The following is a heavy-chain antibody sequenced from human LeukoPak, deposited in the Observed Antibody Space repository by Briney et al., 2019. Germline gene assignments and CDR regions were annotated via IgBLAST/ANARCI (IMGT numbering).Heavy chain of an antibody. J-gene: IGHJ3*02. V-gene: IGHV3-30*18. CDR3: AKADSSGYYSAFDI. Sequence: GGSLRLSCAASGFTFSSYGMHWVRQAPGKGLEWVAVISYDGYNKYYADSVKGRFTISRDNSKNSLYLQMNSLRTEDTALYYCAKADSSGYYSAFDIWGQGTMVTVSS. CDR1: GFTFSSYG. D-gene: IGHD3-22*01. CDR2: ISYDGYNK.